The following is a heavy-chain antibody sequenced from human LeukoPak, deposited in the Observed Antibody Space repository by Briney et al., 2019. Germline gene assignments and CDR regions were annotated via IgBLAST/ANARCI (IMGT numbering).Heavy chain of an antibody. CDR3: AKSTGDLYDSSGFDY. V-gene: IGHV3-23*01. D-gene: IGHD3-22*01. J-gene: IGHJ4*02. CDR1: GFTFSSYA. CDR2: ISGSGGST. Sequence: PGGSLRLSCAASGFTFSSYAMSWVRQAPGKGLEWVSAISGSGGSTYYADSVKGRFTISRDNSKNTLYLQMNSLRAEDMAVYYCAKSTGDLYDSSGFDYWGQGTLVTVSS.